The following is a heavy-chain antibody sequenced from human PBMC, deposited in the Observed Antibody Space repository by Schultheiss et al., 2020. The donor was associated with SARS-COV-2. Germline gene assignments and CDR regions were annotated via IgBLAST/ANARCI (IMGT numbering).Heavy chain of an antibody. V-gene: IGHV4-34*01. D-gene: IGHD2-21*01. J-gene: IGHJ2*01. Sequence: GSLRLSCTASGFTFSSYAMSWIRQPPGKGLEWIGEINHSGSTNYNPSLKSRVTISVDTSKNQFSLKLSSVTAADTAVYYCARGIPGRRYFDLWGRGTLVTVSS. CDR2: INHSGST. CDR1: GFTFSSYA. CDR3: ARGIPGRRYFDL.